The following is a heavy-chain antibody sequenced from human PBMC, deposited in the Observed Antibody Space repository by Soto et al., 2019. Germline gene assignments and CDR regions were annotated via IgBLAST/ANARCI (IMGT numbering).Heavy chain of an antibody. CDR3: AKEPDDYDSSGGHY. D-gene: IGHD3-22*01. CDR2: ISGSGGST. CDR1: EFTFSSYA. V-gene: IGHV3-23*01. Sequence: PGGSLRLSCAASEFTFSSYAMSWVRQAPGKGLEWVSAISGSGGSTYYADSVKGRFTISRDNSKNTLYLQMNSLRAEDTAVYYCAKEPDDYDSSGGHYWGQGTLVTVSS. J-gene: IGHJ4*02.